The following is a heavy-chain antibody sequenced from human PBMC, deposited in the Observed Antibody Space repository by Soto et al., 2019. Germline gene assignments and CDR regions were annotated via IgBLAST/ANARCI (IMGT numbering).Heavy chain of an antibody. CDR2: ISGSGGST. J-gene: IGHJ6*03. Sequence: GGSLRLSCAASGFTFSSYAMSWVHQAPGKGLEWVSAISGSGGSTYYADSVKGRFTIPRDNSKNRLYLQMNSLRAEDTAVYYCAKGVSPHHPDYYYYMDVWGKGTTVTVSS. CDR1: GFTFSSYA. V-gene: IGHV3-23*01. CDR3: AKGVSPHHPDYYYYMDV.